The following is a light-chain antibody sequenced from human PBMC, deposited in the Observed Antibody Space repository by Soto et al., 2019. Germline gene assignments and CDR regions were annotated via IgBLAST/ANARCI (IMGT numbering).Light chain of an antibody. V-gene: IGLV3-21*02. CDR3: QVWDRSSDHYV. J-gene: IGLJ1*01. CDR2: DDS. Sequence: SYELTQPPSVSVAPGQTANITCGGNNIGSKSVHWYQQKPGQAPVLVVYDDSDRPSGIPDRFSGSNSGNTATLTISRVEAGDEADYYCQVWDRSSDHYVFGTGTKLTVL. CDR1: NIGSKS.